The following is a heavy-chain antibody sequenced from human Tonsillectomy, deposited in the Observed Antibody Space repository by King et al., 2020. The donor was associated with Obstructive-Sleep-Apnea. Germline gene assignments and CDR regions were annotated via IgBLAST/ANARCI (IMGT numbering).Heavy chain of an antibody. Sequence: VQLQESGPGLVKPSETLSLTCTVSVGSISSSSYYWGWIRQPPGKGLEWIGSIYYSGSTYYNPSLKSRVTISVDTSKNQFSLKLSSVTAADTAVYYCARSPRALELPHFDYWGQGTLVTVSS. J-gene: IGHJ4*02. V-gene: IGHV4-39*07. CDR2: IYYSGST. CDR3: ARSPRALELPHFDY. CDR1: VGSISSSSYY. D-gene: IGHD1-26*01.